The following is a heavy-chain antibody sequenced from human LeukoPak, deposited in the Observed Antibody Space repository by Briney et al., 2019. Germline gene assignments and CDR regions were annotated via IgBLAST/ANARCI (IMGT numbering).Heavy chain of an antibody. J-gene: IGHJ4*02. Sequence: PGRSLRLSCAASGFTFSSYGMHWVRQAPGKGLEWVAVISYDGSNKYYADSVKGRFTISRDNSKNTLYLQMNSLRAEDTAVYYCAKDGTNLYCSGWAADYWGQGTLVTVSS. V-gene: IGHV3-30*18. CDR1: GFTFSSYG. D-gene: IGHD6-19*01. CDR3: AKDGTNLYCSGWAADY. CDR2: ISYDGSNK.